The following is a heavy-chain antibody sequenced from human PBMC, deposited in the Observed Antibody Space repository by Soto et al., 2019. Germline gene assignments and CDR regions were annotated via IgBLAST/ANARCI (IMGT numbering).Heavy chain of an antibody. CDR2: ISGSGRNT. CDR1: GFTFRNYA. V-gene: IGHV3-23*01. CDR3: AKRSGSSGNSGAFDY. Sequence: EVQLLVSGGGLVQPGGSLRLSCAASGFTFRNYAMSWVRQAPGKGLEWVTGISGSGRNTYYADSVRGRFTISRDNSKNTVHLQVNSLRAEDTAKYYCAKRSGSSGNSGAFDYWGQGSLVTVSS. J-gene: IGHJ4*02. D-gene: IGHD3-22*01.